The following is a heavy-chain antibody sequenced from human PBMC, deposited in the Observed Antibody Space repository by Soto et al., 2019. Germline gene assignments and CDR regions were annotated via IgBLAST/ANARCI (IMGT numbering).Heavy chain of an antibody. CDR2: ILPVFDEL. D-gene: IGHD3-22*01. CDR3: ARASDTSGYYY. Sequence: QVQLVQSESEVKKPGSSVKVSCKVSGGTFKNYAISWVRQAPGQGLEWVGGILPVFDELNYAPKLQGRVTITADEVTSTADLELASLTSEDTAGYFCARASDTSGYYYWGQGTLVTVSS. CDR1: GGTFKNYA. J-gene: IGHJ4*02. V-gene: IGHV1-69*01.